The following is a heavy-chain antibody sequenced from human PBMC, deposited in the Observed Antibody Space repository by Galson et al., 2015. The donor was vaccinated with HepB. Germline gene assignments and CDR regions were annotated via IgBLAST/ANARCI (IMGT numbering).Heavy chain of an antibody. J-gene: IGHJ4*02. CDR1: GFTFSSYE. Sequence: SLRLSCAASGFTFSSYEMNWVRQAPGMGLEWVGLIKSKTDGGTTDYAAPVKGRFTISRDDSKNTLYLQMNGLKTEDTAVYYCTTAVYDYGTLFDYWGQGTLVTVSS. V-gene: IGHV3-15*01. CDR3: TTAVYDYGTLFDY. D-gene: IGHD4-17*01. CDR2: IKSKTDGGTT.